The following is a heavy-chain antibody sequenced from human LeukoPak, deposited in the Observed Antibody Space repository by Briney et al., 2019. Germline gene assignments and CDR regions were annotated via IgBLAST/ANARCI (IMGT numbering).Heavy chain of an antibody. V-gene: IGHV3-74*01. CDR1: GNYW. Sequence: GGSLRLSCAASGNYWMHWVRQAPGKGLVWVSHINSDGSWTSYADSVKGRFTISKDNAKNTLYLQMNSLRAEDTAVYYCARTSDYYYYGMDVWGQGTTVTVSS. J-gene: IGHJ6*02. CDR3: ARTSDYYYYGMDV. CDR2: INSDGSWT.